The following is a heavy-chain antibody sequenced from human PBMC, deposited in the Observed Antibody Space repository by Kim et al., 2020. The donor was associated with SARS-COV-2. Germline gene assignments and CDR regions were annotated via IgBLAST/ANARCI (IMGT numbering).Heavy chain of an antibody. CDR1: GYTLTELS. CDR3: ATSYPGVIITLGYYYSGMDV. V-gene: IGHV1-24*01. J-gene: IGHJ6*02. D-gene: IGHD3-10*01. CDR2: FDPEDGET. Sequence: ASVKVSCKVSGYTLTELSMHWVRQAPGKGLEWMGGFDPEDGETIYAQKFQGRVTMTEDTSTDTAYMELSSLRSEDTAVYYCATSYPGVIITLGYYYSGMDVWGQGTTVTVSS.